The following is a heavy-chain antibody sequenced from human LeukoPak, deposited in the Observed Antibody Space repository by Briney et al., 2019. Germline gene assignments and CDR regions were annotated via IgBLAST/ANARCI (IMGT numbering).Heavy chain of an antibody. D-gene: IGHD6-13*01. J-gene: IGHJ5*02. V-gene: IGHV1-2*02. CDR1: GYTLTGYY. CDR2: INPNSGGT. CDR3: ARGAAARGDWFDP. Sequence: ASVKVSCKASGYTLTGYYMHWVRQAPGQGLEWMGWINPNSGGTNYAQKFQGRVTMTRDTSISTAYMELSRLRSDDTAVYYCARGAAARGDWFDPWGQGTPVTVSS.